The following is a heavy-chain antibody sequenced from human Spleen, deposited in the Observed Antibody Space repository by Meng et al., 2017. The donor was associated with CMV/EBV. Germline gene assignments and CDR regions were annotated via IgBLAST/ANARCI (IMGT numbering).Heavy chain of an antibody. CDR3: ARAPRYYGSGSYSY. CDR2: INHSGST. J-gene: IGHJ4*02. Sequence: QVQLQHGGAGLFKPSETLSLTCAVYGGSFSGYYWSWIRQPPGKGLEWIGEINHSGSTNYNPSLKSRVTISVDTSKNQFSLKLSSVTAADTAVYYCARAPRYYGSGSYSYWGQGTLVTVSS. D-gene: IGHD3-10*01. V-gene: IGHV4-34*01. CDR1: GGSFSGYY.